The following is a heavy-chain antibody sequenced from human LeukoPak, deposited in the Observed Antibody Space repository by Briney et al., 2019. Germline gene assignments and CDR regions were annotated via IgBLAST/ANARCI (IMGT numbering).Heavy chain of an antibody. J-gene: IGHJ5*02. V-gene: IGHV3-30*02. CDR1: GFTFSSYG. Sequence: GGSLRLSCAASGFTFSSYGMHWVRQAPGKGLEWVAFIRYDGSNKYYADSVKGRFTISRDNSKNTLYLQMNSLRAEDTAVYYCAKEPGGLWNPFDPWGQGTLVTVSS. D-gene: IGHD1-1*01. CDR3: AKEPGGLWNPFDP. CDR2: IRYDGSNK.